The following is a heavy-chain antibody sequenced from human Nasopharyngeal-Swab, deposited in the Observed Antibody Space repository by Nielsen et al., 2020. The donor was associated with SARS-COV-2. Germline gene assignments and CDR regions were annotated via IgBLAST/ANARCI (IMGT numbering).Heavy chain of an antibody. CDR2: INPNSGGT. V-gene: IGHV1-2*06. D-gene: IGHD6-25*01. CDR3: ERVGSSGYYYGMDV. Sequence: WERQAPGQGLEWMGRINPNSGGTNYAQKFQGRVTMTRHTSISTAYMEMSWLRADDTAVYYCERVGSSGYYYGMDVWGQGTTVTVSS. J-gene: IGHJ6*02.